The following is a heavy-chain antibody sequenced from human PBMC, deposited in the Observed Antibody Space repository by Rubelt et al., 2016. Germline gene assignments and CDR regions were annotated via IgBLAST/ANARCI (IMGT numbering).Heavy chain of an antibody. Sequence: QEPLQESGPGLVKPSETLSLTCTVSDASISSYYWSWIRQPPGKGLEWIGYISYSGTTNYNPSLKSRVTISVDTSNNQISLKLSSVTAADTAVYYCARTGPSTSSIYWGQGTLVTVSS. CDR3: ARTGPSTSSIY. D-gene: IGHD6-6*01. V-gene: IGHV4-59*12. CDR2: ISYSGTT. CDR1: DASISSYY. J-gene: IGHJ4*02.